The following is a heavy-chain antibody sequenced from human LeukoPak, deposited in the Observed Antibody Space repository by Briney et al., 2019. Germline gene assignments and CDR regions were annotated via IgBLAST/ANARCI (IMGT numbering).Heavy chain of an antibody. CDR2: IYHSGST. J-gene: IGHJ4*02. Sequence: PSETLSLTCTVSGYSISSGYYWGWIRQPPGKGLEWIGSIYHSGSTYYNPSLKSRVTISVDTSKNQFSLKLTSVTAADTAVYYCARHSSGWYSFDCWGQGTLVTVSS. V-gene: IGHV4-38-2*02. CDR3: ARHSSGWYSFDC. CDR1: GYSISSGYY. D-gene: IGHD6-19*01.